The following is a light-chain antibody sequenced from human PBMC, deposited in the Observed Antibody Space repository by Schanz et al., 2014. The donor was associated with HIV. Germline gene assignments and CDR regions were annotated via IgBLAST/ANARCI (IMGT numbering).Light chain of an antibody. J-gene: IGKJ1*01. Sequence: EAVLTQSPATLSVYPGERVTLSCRTTQIISTSLAWYQQRPGQPPRLLVYGASSRAAGIPDRFSGSGSGTDFTLTINRLEPEDFAVYYRQQYGVSPPWTFGQGTKVEIK. CDR1: QIISTS. V-gene: IGKV3-20*01. CDR3: QQYGVSPPWT. CDR2: GAS.